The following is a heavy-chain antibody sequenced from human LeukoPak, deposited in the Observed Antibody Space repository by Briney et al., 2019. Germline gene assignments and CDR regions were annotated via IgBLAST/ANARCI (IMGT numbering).Heavy chain of an antibody. J-gene: IGHJ4*02. CDR2: INPNSGGT. CDR3: ARERSYCGGDCGDFDY. V-gene: IGHV1-2*06. Sequence: ASVKVSCKASGYTFTGYYMHWVRQAPGQGLEWMGRINPNSGGTNYAQKFQGRVTMTRDTSISTACMELSRLRSDDTAVYYCARERSYCGGDCGDFDYWGQGTLVTVSS. D-gene: IGHD2-21*02. CDR1: GYTFTGYY.